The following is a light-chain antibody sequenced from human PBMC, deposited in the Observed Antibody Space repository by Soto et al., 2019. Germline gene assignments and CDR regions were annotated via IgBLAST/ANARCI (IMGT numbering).Light chain of an antibody. CDR2: GAS. CDR1: QSVRGDY. J-gene: IGKJ1*01. CDR3: QQYGGAPLA. V-gene: IGKV3-20*01. Sequence: VLTQSPGTLSLSPGERATLSCRASQSVRGDYLAWYQQRPGQAPRLLIYGASSRATGIPDRFSGSGSGTDFTLTISRLEPEDFAVYYCQQYGGAPLAFGPGTKVEI.